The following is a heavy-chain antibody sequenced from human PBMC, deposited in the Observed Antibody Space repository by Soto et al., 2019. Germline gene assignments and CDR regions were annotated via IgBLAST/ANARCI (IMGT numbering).Heavy chain of an antibody. V-gene: IGHV5-10-1*01. CDR2: IDPSDSYT. J-gene: IGHJ1*01. D-gene: IGHD3-22*01. CDR3: ARHRYYDSSGYYPDFQH. CDR1: GYSFTSYW. Sequence: GESLKISCKGSGYSFTSYWISWVRQMPGKGLEWMGRIDPSDSYTNYSPSFQGHVTISADKSISTAYLQWSSLKASDTAMYYCARHRYYDSSGYYPDFQHWGKGTLVTV.